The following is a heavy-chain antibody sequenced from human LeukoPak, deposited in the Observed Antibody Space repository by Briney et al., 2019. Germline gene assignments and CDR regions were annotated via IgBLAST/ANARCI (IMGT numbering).Heavy chain of an antibody. CDR2: FDPEDGET. CDR1: GYTLTELS. CDR3: ATSSGSYYNLYYYYGMDV. J-gene: IGHJ6*04. Sequence: ASVKVFCKVSGYTLTELSMHWVRQAPGKGLEWMGGFDPEDGETIYAQKFQGRVTMTEDTSTDTAYMELSSLRSEDTAVYYCATSSGSYYNLYYYYGMDVWGKGTTVTVSS. D-gene: IGHD3-10*01. V-gene: IGHV1-24*01.